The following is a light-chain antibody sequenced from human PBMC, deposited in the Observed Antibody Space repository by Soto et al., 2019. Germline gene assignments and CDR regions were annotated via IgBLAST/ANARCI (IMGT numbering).Light chain of an antibody. CDR2: DAS. CDR1: QSVSSH. Sequence: EIVLTQSPATLSLSPGERATLSCRASQSVSSHLAWYQQKPGQAPRLLIFDASNRATGIPARFSGSGSGTDFTLTISSLEPEDCAVYYCQQRSNWPLTFGPGTKVDIK. J-gene: IGKJ3*01. V-gene: IGKV3-11*01. CDR3: QQRSNWPLT.